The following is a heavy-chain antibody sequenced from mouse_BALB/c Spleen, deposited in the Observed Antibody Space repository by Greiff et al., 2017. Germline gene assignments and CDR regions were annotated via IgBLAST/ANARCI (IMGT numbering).Heavy chain of an antibody. J-gene: IGHJ2*01. D-gene: IGHD1-2*01. CDR2: INPSNGRT. Sequence: QVQLQQPGAELVKPGASVKLSCKASGYTFTSYWMHWVKQRPGQGLEWIGEINPSNGRTNYNEKFKSKATLTVDKSSSTAYMQLSSLTSEDSAVYYCARRGPITTANFDYWGQGTTLTVSS. CDR3: ARRGPITTANFDY. V-gene: IGHV1S81*02. CDR1: GYTFTSYW.